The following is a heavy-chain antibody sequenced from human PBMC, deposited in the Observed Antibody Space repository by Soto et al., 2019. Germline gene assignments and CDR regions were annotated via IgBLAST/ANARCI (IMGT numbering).Heavy chain of an antibody. CDR1: GGSISSSSYY. CDR3: ITGRIAVAGINLYYYGMDV. D-gene: IGHD6-19*01. Sequence: SETLSLTCTVSGGSISSSSYYWGWIRQPPGKGLEWIGSIYYSGSTYYNPSLKSRVTISVDTSKNQFSLKLSSVTAADTAVYYCITGRIAVAGINLYYYGMDVRGQGTTVTVSS. V-gene: IGHV4-39*01. J-gene: IGHJ6*02. CDR2: IYYSGST.